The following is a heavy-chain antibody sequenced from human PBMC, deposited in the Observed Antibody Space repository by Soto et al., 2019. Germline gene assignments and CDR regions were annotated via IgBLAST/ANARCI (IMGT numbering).Heavy chain of an antibody. CDR1: GGTFSSYT. V-gene: IGHV1-69*04. J-gene: IGHJ3*02. D-gene: IGHD2-15*01. Sequence: GASVKVSCKASGGTFSSYTINWGPQAPGQGPXWXGRISPITGVAKYQQTLQRRVQITPATSPSKAYMALSSLRSDHKAVYYCARDRYCSGGSCYFMGGDAFDIWGQGTMVTVSS. CDR2: ISPITGVA. CDR3: ARDRYCSGGSCYFMGGDAFDI.